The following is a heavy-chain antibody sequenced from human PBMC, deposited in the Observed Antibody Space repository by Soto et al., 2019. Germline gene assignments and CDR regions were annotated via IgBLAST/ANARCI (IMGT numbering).Heavy chain of an antibody. V-gene: IGHV4-61*01. D-gene: IGHD3-3*01. CDR2: VYRTGLT. CDR1: GASVSSETHF. Sequence: SETLSLTCRVSGASVSSETHFWTWIRQPPGKGLEWIGYVYRTGLTNPNPALTSRVTVSADRSKNQFSLTLRSVTAADTAVYYCVREDMSGTYYFDYWGPGIQVTVSS. CDR3: VREDMSGTYYFDY. J-gene: IGHJ4*02.